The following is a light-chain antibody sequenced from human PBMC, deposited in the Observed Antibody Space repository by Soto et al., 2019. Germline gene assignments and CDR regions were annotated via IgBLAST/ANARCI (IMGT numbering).Light chain of an antibody. CDR2: DVG. CDR1: SRDIAAYNY. Sequence: QSVLTQPRSVSGSPGQSVTISCTGTSRDIAAYNYVSWYRQHPGKAPKLIIYDVGKRPSGVPDRFSGSKSGHTASLTISDLQPEDEADYYCCSYAGTYTYVFGTGTKVTVL. V-gene: IGLV2-11*01. J-gene: IGLJ1*01. CDR3: CSYAGTYTYV.